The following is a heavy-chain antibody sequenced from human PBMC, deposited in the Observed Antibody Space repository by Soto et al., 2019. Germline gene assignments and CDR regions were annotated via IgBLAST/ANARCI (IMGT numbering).Heavy chain of an antibody. CDR3: ARDYTYFYDSSGTRVKGFDP. J-gene: IGHJ5*02. CDR2: ISASAGHT. V-gene: IGHV3-23*01. Sequence: GGSLRLSCAASGFTFSNYAMNWVRQAPGKGLEWVSGISASAGHTYYADSVKGRFTVSRDNSKNTLYLQMNSLRAEDTAVYYCARDYTYFYDSSGTRVKGFDPWGQGTLVTVSS. D-gene: IGHD3-22*01. CDR1: GFTFSNYA.